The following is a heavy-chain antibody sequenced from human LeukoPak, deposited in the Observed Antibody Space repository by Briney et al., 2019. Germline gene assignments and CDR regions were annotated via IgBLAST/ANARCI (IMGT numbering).Heavy chain of an antibody. CDR2: IKYDGSEE. Sequence: GGSLRLSCAAYGFTFSDYWMSWMRQAPGKGLEWVANIKYDGSEEYYVDSVKGRFTISRDNAENSLYLQLSSLRVEDTAVYYCRSGGAAPGSFDNWGQGTLVTVSP. J-gene: IGHJ4*02. D-gene: IGHD6-13*01. CDR3: RSGGAAPGSFDN. CDR1: GFTFSDYW. V-gene: IGHV3-7*01.